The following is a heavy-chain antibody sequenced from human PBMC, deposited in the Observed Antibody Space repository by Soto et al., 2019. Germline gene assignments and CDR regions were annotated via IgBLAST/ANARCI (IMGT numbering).Heavy chain of an antibody. V-gene: IGHV3-23*01. CDR1: GFTFSSYA. D-gene: IGHD6-13*01. CDR2: ISGSGDST. J-gene: IGHJ4*02. Sequence: EVQLLDSGGGLVQPGGSLRLSCAASGFTFSSYAMNWVRQAPGKGLEWVSVISGSGDSTYYADSVKGRFTISRDNSKNTLYLQMNSRRTGDTAVYYWARRGPGTYFDYWGQGTVVTVSS. CDR3: ARRGPGTYFDY.